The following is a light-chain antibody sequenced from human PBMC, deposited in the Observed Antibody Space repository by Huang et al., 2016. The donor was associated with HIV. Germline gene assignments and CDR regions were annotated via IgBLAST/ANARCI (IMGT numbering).Light chain of an antibody. CDR2: GAS. V-gene: IGKV1-39*01. J-gene: IGKJ3*01. Sequence: DVQITQSPTSLPASVGDRVTMTCRTSQNVNEYLNWYHQKPGKAPKLLIYGASNLQRGVPSRFSGSGSGTDFTLTVSSQQPEDFGTYYCQQSFIHPPAVGPGTRVDFK. CDR1: QNVNEY. CDR3: QQSFIHPPA.